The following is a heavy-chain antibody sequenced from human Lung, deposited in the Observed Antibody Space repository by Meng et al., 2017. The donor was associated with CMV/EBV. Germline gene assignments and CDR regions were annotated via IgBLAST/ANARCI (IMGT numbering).Heavy chain of an antibody. CDR1: GYTFAGHY. V-gene: IGHV1-2*02. Sequence: ASVKVSCKTSGYTFAGHYLHWLRQAPGQGLEWMAWIHYDTGETNYAQNFHGRVTVTRDTSITTVYMELRSLRPDDTAMYYCARDDNWGPDDWGRRKLVTVSS. CDR2: IHYDTGET. CDR3: ARDDNWGPDD. D-gene: IGHD7-27*01. J-gene: IGHJ4*02.